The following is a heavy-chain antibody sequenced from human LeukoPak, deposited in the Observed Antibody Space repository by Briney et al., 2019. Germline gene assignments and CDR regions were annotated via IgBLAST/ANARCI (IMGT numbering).Heavy chain of an antibody. CDR3: ARGRGRGYYGSGSYYNRGDYFDY. J-gene: IGHJ4*02. CDR1: GFTFSSYS. CDR2: ISSSSSYI. Sequence: GGSLRLSCAASGFTFSSYSMNWVRQAPGKGLEWVSSISSSSSYIYYADSVKGRFTISRDNAKNSLYLQMNSLRAEDTAVYYCARGRGRGYYGSGSYYNRGDYFDYWGQGTLVTVSS. D-gene: IGHD3-10*01. V-gene: IGHV3-21*01.